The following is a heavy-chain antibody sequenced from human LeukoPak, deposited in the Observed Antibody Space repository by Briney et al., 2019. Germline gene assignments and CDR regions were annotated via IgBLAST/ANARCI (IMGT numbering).Heavy chain of an antibody. Sequence: SETLSLTCTVSGGSISSSSYYWGWIRQPPGKGLEWIGEINHSGSTNYNPSLKSRVTISVDTSKSQFSLKLSSVTAADTAVYYCASGLQKNPIAAAGKDNWFDPWGQGTLVTVSS. CDR3: ASGLQKNPIAAAGKDNWFDP. CDR2: INHSGST. J-gene: IGHJ5*02. D-gene: IGHD6-13*01. V-gene: IGHV4-39*07. CDR1: GGSISSSSYY.